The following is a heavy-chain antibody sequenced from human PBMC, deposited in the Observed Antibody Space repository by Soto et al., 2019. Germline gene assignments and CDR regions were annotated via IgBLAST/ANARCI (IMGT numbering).Heavy chain of an antibody. J-gene: IGHJ6*02. D-gene: IGHD3-22*01. CDR2: ISSNGGST. CDR1: GFTFSSYA. V-gene: IGHV3-64D*06. CDR3: VKAAAGYYYDSSGYSSNLPYWNV. Sequence: GGALRLSCSASGFTFSSYAMHWVRQAPGKGLGYVSAISSNGGSTYYADSVKGRFTISRDNSKNTLYLQMSSLRAEDTAVYYCVKAAAGYYYDSSGYSSNLPYWNVWGQGTTVTVSS.